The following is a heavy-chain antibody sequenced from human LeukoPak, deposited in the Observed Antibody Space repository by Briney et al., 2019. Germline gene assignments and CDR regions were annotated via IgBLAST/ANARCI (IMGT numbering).Heavy chain of an antibody. V-gene: IGHV1-18*01. D-gene: IGHD6-13*01. CDR3: ASAGSHGSYFDY. Sequence: ASVKVSCKASGYTFTSYGIGWVRQAPGQGVEWMGWISAYNGKTNYAQKLQGRVTMTTDTSTSTAYMELRSLRSDDTAVYYCASAGSHGSYFDYWGQGTLVTVSS. CDR1: GYTFTSYG. J-gene: IGHJ4*02. CDR2: ISAYNGKT.